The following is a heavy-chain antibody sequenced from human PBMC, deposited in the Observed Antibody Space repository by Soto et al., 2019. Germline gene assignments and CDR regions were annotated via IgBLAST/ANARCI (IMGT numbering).Heavy chain of an antibody. CDR2: IWHDGSEI. V-gene: IGHV3-33*01. J-gene: IGHJ4*02. CDR1: GSIFIGYG. Sequence: GGSLRLSCVVPGSIFIGYGMHWVRQAPGKGLEWVAVIWHDGSEIYYADSVKGRFTISRDNSKNTLYLQMNSLRAEDTAVYSCASSKLVVIIGPFVYWGQGTLVTVSS. CDR3: ASSKLVVIIGPFVY. D-gene: IGHD2-15*01.